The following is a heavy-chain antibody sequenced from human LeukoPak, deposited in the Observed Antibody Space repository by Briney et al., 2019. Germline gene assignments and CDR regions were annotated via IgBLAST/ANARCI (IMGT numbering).Heavy chain of an antibody. V-gene: IGHV3-23*01. J-gene: IGHJ4*02. CDR1: GITFRSYA. Sequence: PGGSLRLSCAASGITFRSYAMTWVRQAPGKGLEWVSAITGSGGSTYYADSVKGRFTISRDNSKNTLYLQMNSLRGEDTAVYYCAKGPSSGWFYFDYWGPGTLVTVSS. CDR2: ITGSGGST. CDR3: AKGPSSGWFYFDY. D-gene: IGHD6-19*01.